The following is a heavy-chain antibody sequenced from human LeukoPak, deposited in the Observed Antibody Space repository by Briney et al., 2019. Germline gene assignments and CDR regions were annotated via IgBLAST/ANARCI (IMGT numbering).Heavy chain of an antibody. CDR2: IRSKGYGGTT. V-gene: IGHV3-49*03. J-gene: IGHJ1*01. D-gene: IGHD6-19*01. CDR3: TRDLKAGNRGY. Sequence: GGSLRLSCTASGFTVGDIAMSWFRQAPGRGLEWVGIIRSKGYGGTTEYAASVKGRFTISRDDSKSIAYLQMNSLKTEDTAVYYCTRDLKAGNRGYWGQGTLVTVSS. CDR1: GFTVGDIA.